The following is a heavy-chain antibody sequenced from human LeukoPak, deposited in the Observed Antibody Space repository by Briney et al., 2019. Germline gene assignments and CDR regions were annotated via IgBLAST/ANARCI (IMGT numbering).Heavy chain of an antibody. CDR3: ARHSAYSGGITMLRGSIDF. CDR2: IYYSGTT. Sequence: SETLSLTCTVSGGSITSGCWSWIRQPPGKGLEWIGCIYYSGTTYYNPSLKSRVTISVDTSKNQFSLKLNSVTAADTAMYFCARHSAYSGGITMLRGSIDFWGQGTLVPVSS. V-gene: IGHV4-59*08. D-gene: IGHD3-10*01. J-gene: IGHJ4*02. CDR1: GGSITSGC.